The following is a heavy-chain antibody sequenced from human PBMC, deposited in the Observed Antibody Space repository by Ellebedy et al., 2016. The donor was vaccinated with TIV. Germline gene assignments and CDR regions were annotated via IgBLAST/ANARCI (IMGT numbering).Heavy chain of an antibody. V-gene: IGHV4-39*01. CDR1: GGSISSSSYY. D-gene: IGHD1-26*01. CDR2: IDYSGST. CDR3: ARGSLVGGGAFDI. Sequence: SETLSLTCTVSGGSISSSSYYWGWIRQPPGKGLEWIGSIDYSGSTYYNQSLKSRVTISVDTSKNQFSLKLSSVTAADTAVYYCARGSLVGGGAFDIWGQGTMVTVSS. J-gene: IGHJ3*02.